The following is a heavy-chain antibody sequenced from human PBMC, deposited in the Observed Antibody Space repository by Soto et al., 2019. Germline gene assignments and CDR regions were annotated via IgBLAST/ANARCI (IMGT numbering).Heavy chain of an antibody. CDR2: IYNSGST. V-gene: IGHV4-31*03. D-gene: IGHD4-4*01. CDR3: ARRYDYNSPICFDP. J-gene: IGHJ5*02. CDR1: GGSISSGGYY. Sequence: QVQLQESGPGLVKPSQTLSLTCTVSGGSISSGGYYWSWIRQHPGKGLEWIGYIYNSGSTSYNPSLKSRITMSADTSKNQFSLRLTSVTAADTAVYYCARRYDYNSPICFDPWGQGTLVTVSS.